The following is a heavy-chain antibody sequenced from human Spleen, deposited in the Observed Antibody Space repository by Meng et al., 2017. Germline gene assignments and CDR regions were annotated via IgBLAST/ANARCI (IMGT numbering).Heavy chain of an antibody. CDR1: GGSVSSASYY. Sequence: SETLSLTCSVSGGSVSSASYYWNWIRQPAGTGLEWIGRMFNNGSTNYNPSLKSRVSISLDTSKNQFSLKLNSVTAADTAVYYCARFYGGFDYWGLGTLVTVSS. CDR3: ARFYGGFDY. D-gene: IGHD3-16*01. J-gene: IGHJ4*02. V-gene: IGHV4-61*02. CDR2: MFNNGST.